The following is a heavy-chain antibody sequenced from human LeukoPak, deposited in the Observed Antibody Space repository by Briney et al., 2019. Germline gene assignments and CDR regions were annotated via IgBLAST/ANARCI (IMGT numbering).Heavy chain of an antibody. D-gene: IGHD5-24*01. J-gene: IGHJ4*03. CDR3: ARGATISETGYFDF. V-gene: IGHV4-34*01. CDR1: GGSFSRYY. CDR2: IDHRGDT. Sequence: PSETLSLTCAVYGGSFSRYYWSWICQSPGKGLEWIAEIDHRGDTNYNPSVKSRVTISVDTSKNQFSLRVRSLSAADTAVYYCARGATISETGYFDFWGQGTLVTVSS.